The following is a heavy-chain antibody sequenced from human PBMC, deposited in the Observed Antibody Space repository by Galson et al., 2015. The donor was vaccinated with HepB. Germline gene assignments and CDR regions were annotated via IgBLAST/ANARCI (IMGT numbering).Heavy chain of an antibody. Sequence: LRLSCAASGFTFSTYSMNWVRQAPGKGLERVSYISGSSSDIYYADSVKGRFTISRDNAKNSLYLQMNSLRAEDTAVYYCARVGGYYYDSSGIGLWGQGTLVTVSS. J-gene: IGHJ4*02. V-gene: IGHV3-48*01. CDR2: ISGSSSDI. CDR1: GFTFSTYS. CDR3: ARVGGYYYDSSGIGL. D-gene: IGHD3-22*01.